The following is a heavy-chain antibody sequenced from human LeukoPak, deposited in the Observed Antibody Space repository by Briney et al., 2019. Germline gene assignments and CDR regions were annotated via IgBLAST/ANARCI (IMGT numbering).Heavy chain of an antibody. CDR3: ARGLRFLEWLDPYYMDV. CDR2: INPNSGGT. CDR1: GYTFTGYY. Sequence: ASVKVSCKASGYTFTGYYMHWVRQAPGQGLEWMGWINPNSGGTNHAQKFQGRVTMTRDTSISTAYMELSRLRSDDTAVYYCARGLRFLEWLDPYYMDVWGKGTTVTVSS. J-gene: IGHJ6*03. V-gene: IGHV1-2*02. D-gene: IGHD3-3*01.